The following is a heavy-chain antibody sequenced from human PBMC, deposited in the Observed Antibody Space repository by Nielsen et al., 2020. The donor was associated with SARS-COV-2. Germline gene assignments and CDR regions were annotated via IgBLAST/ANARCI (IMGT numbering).Heavy chain of an antibody. J-gene: IGHJ4*02. CDR2: IIPILGIA. V-gene: IGHV1-69*02. CDR3: ARPGIAVAGYFDY. D-gene: IGHD6-13*01. Sequence: SVKVSCKASGGTFSSYTISWVRQAPGQGLEWMGRIIPILGIANYAQKFQGRVTITADKSTSTAYMELSSLRSEDTAVYYCARPGIAVAGYFDYWGQGTLVTVSS. CDR1: GGTFSSYT.